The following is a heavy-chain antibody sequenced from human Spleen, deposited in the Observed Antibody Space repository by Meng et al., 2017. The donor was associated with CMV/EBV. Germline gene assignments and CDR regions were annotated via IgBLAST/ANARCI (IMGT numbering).Heavy chain of an antibody. Sequence: GESLKISCEASGYTFSDYWVGWVRQMPGQGLEWMGIVWPGDSETKYSPSFQGLVTISADKSINTDYLQWRSLKASDTAIYYCARTDWGGSRAYWGQGTLVTVSS. CDR1: GYTFSDYW. V-gene: IGHV5-51*01. J-gene: IGHJ4*02. D-gene: IGHD3-16*01. CDR3: ARTDWGGSRAY. CDR2: VWPGDSET.